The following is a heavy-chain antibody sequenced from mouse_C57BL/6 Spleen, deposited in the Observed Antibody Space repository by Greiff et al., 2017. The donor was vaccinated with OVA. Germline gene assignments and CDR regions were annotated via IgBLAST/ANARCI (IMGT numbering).Heavy chain of an antibody. D-gene: IGHD1-1*01. J-gene: IGHJ3*01. CDR2: IDPNSGGT. Sequence: QVQLQQSGAELARPGASVKLSCKASGYTFTSYGISWVKQRTGQGLEWIGRIDPNSGGTKYNEKFKSKATLTVDKPSSTAYMQLSSLTSEDSAVYYCARSRGSSPWFAYWGQGTLVTVSA. CDR1: GYTFTSYG. V-gene: IGHV1-72*01. CDR3: ARSRGSSPWFAY.